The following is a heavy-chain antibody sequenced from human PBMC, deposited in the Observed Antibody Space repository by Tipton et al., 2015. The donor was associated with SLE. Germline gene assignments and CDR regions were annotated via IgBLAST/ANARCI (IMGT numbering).Heavy chain of an antibody. V-gene: IGHV4-38-2*02. CDR1: GYSISTGYY. J-gene: IGHJ2*01. Sequence: LRLSCTVSGYSISTGYYWGWIRQPPGKGLEWIGSIYNTGATYYNPSLKSRVSMSVDTSKNQISLRLNSVTAADTAVYYCARVDRGPRNFDLWGRGTLVTVSS. CDR2: IYNTGAT. CDR3: ARVDRGPRNFDL. D-gene: IGHD1-26*01.